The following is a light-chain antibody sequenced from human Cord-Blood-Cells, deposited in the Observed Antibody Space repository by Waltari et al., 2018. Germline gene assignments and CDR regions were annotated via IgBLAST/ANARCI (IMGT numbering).Light chain of an antibody. CDR1: KLGEKY. Sequence: SYELTQPPSVSVSPGQTASITCSGDKLGEKYACWYPQKPGQSPVLVIHQDSKRPSGIPERFSGSNSGNTATLTISGTQAMDEADYYCQAWDSSNVVFGGGTKLTVL. CDR2: QDS. CDR3: QAWDSSNVV. V-gene: IGLV3-1*01. J-gene: IGLJ2*01.